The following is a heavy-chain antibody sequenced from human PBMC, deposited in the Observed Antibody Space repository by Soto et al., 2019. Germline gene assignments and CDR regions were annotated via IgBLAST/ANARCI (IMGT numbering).Heavy chain of an antibody. D-gene: IGHD4-17*01. CDR1: GFTFSSYS. J-gene: IGHJ6*02. V-gene: IGHV3-21*01. CDR2: ISSSSSYI. CDR3: ARALSTVTTGYYYYYGMDV. Sequence: PGGSLRLSCAASGFTFSSYSMNWVRQAPGKGLEWVSSISSSSSYIYYADSVKGRFTISRDNAKNSLYLQMNSLRAEDTAVYYCARALSTVTTGYYYYYGMDVWGQGTTVTVSS.